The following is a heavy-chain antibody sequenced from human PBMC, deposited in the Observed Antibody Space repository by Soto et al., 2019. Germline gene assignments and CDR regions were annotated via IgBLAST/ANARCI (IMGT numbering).Heavy chain of an antibody. CDR1: GYSFSSYW. Sequence: PGESLKISCKAFGYSFSSYWVAWVRQMPGKGLEWMGIIYPGDSDTRYSPSFQGHVTISVEKSISTAYLQWSSLKASDTAMYYCARPMLRSIPHYYGMDVWGQGTTVTSP. CDR2: IYPGDSDT. J-gene: IGHJ6*02. D-gene: IGHD2-21*01. V-gene: IGHV5-51*01. CDR3: ARPMLRSIPHYYGMDV.